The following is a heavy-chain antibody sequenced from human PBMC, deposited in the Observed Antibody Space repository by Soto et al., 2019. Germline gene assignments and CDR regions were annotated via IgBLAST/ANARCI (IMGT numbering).Heavy chain of an antibody. V-gene: IGHV3-53*04. CDR3: TSGTSGSSGPLY. D-gene: IGHD3-22*01. CDR2: IYTDDST. Sequence: EVQLVESGGGLVQPGGSLRLSCAASGFTVSSNYMSWVRQAPGKGREWLSVIYTDDSTYYADSVNGRLTISDHTSKNTLYLQMNGLRAEDSAVYYCTSGTSGSSGPLYWGQGTLVTVSS. J-gene: IGHJ4*02. CDR1: GFTVSSNY.